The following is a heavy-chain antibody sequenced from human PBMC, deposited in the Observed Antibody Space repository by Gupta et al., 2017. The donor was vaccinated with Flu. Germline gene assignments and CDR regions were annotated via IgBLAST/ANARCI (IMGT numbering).Heavy chain of an antibody. D-gene: IGHD3-22*01. J-gene: IGHJ4*02. V-gene: IGHV3-48*03. CDR2: ISSGGDTI. Sequence: EEHLVESGGGWVQPGGSLSLSCAASGFTFSAYGMQWVRQAPGKGPEWLAYISSGGDTIYYADSVKGRFTISRDNAKNSLYLQMNSLRVEDTAFYYCTKEGSGYFGFFDYWGQGSLVTVSS. CDR3: TKEGSGYFGFFDY. CDR1: GFTFSAYG.